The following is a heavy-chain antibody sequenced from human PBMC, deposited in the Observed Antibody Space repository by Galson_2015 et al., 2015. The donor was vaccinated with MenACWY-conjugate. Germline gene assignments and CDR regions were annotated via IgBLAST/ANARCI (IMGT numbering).Heavy chain of an antibody. J-gene: IGHJ4*02. CDR3: AKKFGSSSWFRGFDS. D-gene: IGHD6-13*01. CDR1: GFTFSGYA. Sequence: SLRLSCAASGFTFSGYAMTWVRQAPGKGLEWVSVISGTGGTIYYAESVQSRFTISRDNSKNTLFLEMNSLRAEDTAVYYCAKKFGSSSWFRGFDSWGQGTLVTVSS. CDR2: ISGTGGTI. V-gene: IGHV3-23*01.